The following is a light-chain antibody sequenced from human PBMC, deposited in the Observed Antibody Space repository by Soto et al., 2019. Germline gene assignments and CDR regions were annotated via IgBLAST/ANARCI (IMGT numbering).Light chain of an antibody. CDR1: QSISNY. J-gene: IGKJ3*01. V-gene: IGKV1-39*01. CDR3: QQTYTSSA. Sequence: DIQMTQSPSSLSASVGDRVTITCRASQSISNYLNWYQQKPGKAPKLLIYAASSLQSGVPSRFSGNGSGTDFTLTITSLQAEDFATYFCQQTYTSSAFGPGTKVDIK. CDR2: AAS.